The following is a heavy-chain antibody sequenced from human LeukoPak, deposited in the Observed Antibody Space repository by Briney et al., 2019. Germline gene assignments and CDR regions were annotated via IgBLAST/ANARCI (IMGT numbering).Heavy chain of an antibody. CDR2: VYHSGST. CDR3: ARQGNYYDTSQSDP. J-gene: IGHJ5*02. V-gene: IGHV4-38-2*01. D-gene: IGHD3-22*01. CDR1: GYSISSGYY. Sequence: SETLSLTCGASGYSISSGYYWGWIRQPPGKGLEWIGSVYHSGSTYYNPSLKSRVTISVDTSKNQFSLKLSSVTAADTAVYYCARQGNYYDTSQSDPWGQGTLVTVSS.